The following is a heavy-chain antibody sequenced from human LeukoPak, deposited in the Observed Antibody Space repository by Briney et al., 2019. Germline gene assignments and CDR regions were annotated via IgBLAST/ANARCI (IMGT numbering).Heavy chain of an antibody. CDR3: ARHWAGRRTAVVGTVDL. J-gene: IGHJ1*01. Sequence: SETLSLTCTVSGVSITSTSYFWAWIRQPPGKGLEWIGSIYFSRSTHYNPSLKSRSTISEDTAKKQISVRVGSVNAGDRAVYCCARHWAGRRTAVVGTVDLWGQGTLVTVSS. D-gene: IGHD6-13*01. V-gene: IGHV4-39*01. CDR1: GVSITSTSYF. CDR2: IYFSRST.